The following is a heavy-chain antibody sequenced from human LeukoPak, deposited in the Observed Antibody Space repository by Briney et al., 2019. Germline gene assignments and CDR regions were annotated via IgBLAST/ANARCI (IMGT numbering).Heavy chain of an antibody. CDR3: ARGRFGEPGYFDY. CDR2: IIPIFGTA. J-gene: IGHJ4*02. CDR1: GGTFSSYA. D-gene: IGHD3-10*01. V-gene: IGHV1-69*06. Sequence: SVKVSCTASGGTFSSYAISWVRQAPGQGLEWMGGIIPIFGTANYAQKFQGRVTITADKSTSTAYMELSSLRSEDTAVYYCARGRFGEPGYFDYWGQGTLVTVSS.